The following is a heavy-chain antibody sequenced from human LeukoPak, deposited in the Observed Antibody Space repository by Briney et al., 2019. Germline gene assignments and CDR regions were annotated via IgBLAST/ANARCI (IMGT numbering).Heavy chain of an antibody. Sequence: GGSLRLSCAASGFTVSNNYMSWVRQPPGKGLEWVAKIKQDGSEKYYVDSVKGRFTISRDNAQNSMYLQMNSLRVEDTAVYYCATWGDTTAEYFQRWGQGTLVTVSS. CDR2: IKQDGSEK. D-gene: IGHD2-21*02. CDR3: ATWGDTTAEYFQR. V-gene: IGHV3-7*01. CDR1: GFTVSNNY. J-gene: IGHJ1*01.